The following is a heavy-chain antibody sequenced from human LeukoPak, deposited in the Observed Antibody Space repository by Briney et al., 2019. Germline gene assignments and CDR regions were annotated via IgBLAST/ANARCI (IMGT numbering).Heavy chain of an antibody. J-gene: IGHJ6*03. D-gene: IGHD2-2*01. CDR2: INPNSGGT. V-gene: IGHV1-2*02. CDR3: ARDRGIVVVPAAPPGAYYMDV. CDR1: GYTFTGYY. Sequence: ASVKVSCKASGYTFTGYYMHWVRQAPGQGLEWMGWINPNSGGTNYAQKFQGRVTMTRDTSISTAYMELSSLRSEDTAVYYCARDRGIVVVPAAPPGAYYMDVWGKGTTVTVSS.